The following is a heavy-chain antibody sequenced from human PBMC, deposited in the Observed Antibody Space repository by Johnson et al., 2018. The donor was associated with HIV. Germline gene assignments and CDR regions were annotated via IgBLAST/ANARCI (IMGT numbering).Heavy chain of an antibody. CDR3: AKDLQQPQRGEHALAQDAFDI. CDR1: GFNVSSNY. D-gene: IGHD6-13*01. Sequence: VQLVESGGGLIQPGGSLRLSCAASGFNVSSNYMSWVRQAPGKGLECISVIYSGGTTYYADSVKGRFTISRDNSKNTLYLQMNSLRVEDTAVYYCAKDLQQPQRGEHALAQDAFDIWGQGTMVTVSS. J-gene: IGHJ3*02. CDR2: IYSGGTT. V-gene: IGHV3-53*01.